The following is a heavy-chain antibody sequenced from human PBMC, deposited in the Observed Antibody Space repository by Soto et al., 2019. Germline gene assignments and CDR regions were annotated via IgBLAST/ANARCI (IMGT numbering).Heavy chain of an antibody. V-gene: IGHV4-30-4*08. J-gene: IGHJ6*02. CDR3: AREDDGGDRDYYGLDV. D-gene: IGHD2-21*02. CDR2: IHYTGSI. CDR1: GGSISSEYFH. Sequence: QVQLQQSGPGLVEPSQTLSLTCAVSGGSISSEYFHWTWIRQSPGKGLGWIGYIHYTGSIMYNPSFKSRLHMAVDTTKTQFSLQLTSVTAADTAVYFCAREDDGGDRDYYGLDVWGQGTTVTVSS.